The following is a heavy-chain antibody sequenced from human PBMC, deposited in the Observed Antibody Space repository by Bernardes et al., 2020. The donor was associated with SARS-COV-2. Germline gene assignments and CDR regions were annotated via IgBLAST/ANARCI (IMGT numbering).Heavy chain of an antibody. CDR1: GGSFSGYY. J-gene: IGHJ6*02. Sequence: SETLSLTCAVYGGSFSGYYWSWIRQPPGKGLEWIGEINHSGSTNYNPSLKSRVTISVDTSKNQFSLKLSSVTAVDTAVYYCARGPPRYYYYGMDVWGQGTTVTVSS. V-gene: IGHV4-34*01. CDR3: ARGPPRYYYYGMDV. CDR2: INHSGST.